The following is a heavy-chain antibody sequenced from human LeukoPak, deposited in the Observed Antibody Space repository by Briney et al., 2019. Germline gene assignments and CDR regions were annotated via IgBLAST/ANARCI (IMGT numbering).Heavy chain of an antibody. CDR2: ISGSGSNT. J-gene: IGHJ4*02. Sequence: PGGSLRLSCAASGFTVSSNYMNWVRQAPGKGLDWVSTISGSGSNTYYADSVKGRFTISRDNSKDTVDLQMNSLRAEDTAIYYCXKDXHGYYQPXEXWGQGTXXXVSS. CDR3: XKDXHGYYQPXEX. V-gene: IGHV3-23*01. CDR1: GFTVSSNY. D-gene: IGHD4-17*01.